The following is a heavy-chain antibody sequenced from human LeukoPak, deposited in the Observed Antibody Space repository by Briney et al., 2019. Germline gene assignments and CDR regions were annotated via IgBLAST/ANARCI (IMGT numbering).Heavy chain of an antibody. V-gene: IGHV3-23*01. CDR3: AKDSEDYGDFDY. D-gene: IGHD4-17*01. J-gene: IGHJ4*02. Sequence: GRSLRLSCAASGFTFSGYAMNWVRQAPGKGLEWVSIISGGGSSTYYTDSVKGRFTIFRDSPKNTLYLQMNSLRAEDTAVYYCAKDSEDYGDFDYWGQGTLVTASS. CDR2: ISGGGSST. CDR1: GFTFSGYA.